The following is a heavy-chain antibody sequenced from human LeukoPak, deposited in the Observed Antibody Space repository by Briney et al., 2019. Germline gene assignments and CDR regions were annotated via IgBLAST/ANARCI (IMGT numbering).Heavy chain of an antibody. CDR2: INPSGGST. CDR1: GYTFTSYY. Sequence: ASMKVSCKASGYTFTSYYMHWVRQAPGQGLEWMGIINPSGGSTSYAQKFQGRVTMTRDMSTSTVYMELSSLRSEDTAVYYCASMLARIAVAGTDYYMDAWGKGTTVTVSS. J-gene: IGHJ6*03. D-gene: IGHD6-19*01. V-gene: IGHV1-46*01. CDR3: ASMLARIAVAGTDYYMDA.